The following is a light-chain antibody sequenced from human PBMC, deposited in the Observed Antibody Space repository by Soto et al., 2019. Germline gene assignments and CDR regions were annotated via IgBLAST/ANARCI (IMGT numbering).Light chain of an antibody. Sequence: LSVSPGERATLSCRASQSVSSDLAWYQHKPGQAPRLLIYGASTRATGIPARFSGRGSGTEFTLTISSLQSVDFAVYYCQQYDNWPQTFGQGTKV. J-gene: IGKJ1*01. CDR1: QSVSSD. CDR3: QQYDNWPQT. CDR2: GAS. V-gene: IGKV3-15*01.